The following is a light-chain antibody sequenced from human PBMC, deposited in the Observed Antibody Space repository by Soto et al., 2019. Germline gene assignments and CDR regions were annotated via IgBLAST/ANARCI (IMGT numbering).Light chain of an antibody. Sequence: EIVMTQSPATLSVSPGERATLSCRASQSVSSNLAWYQQKPGQAPRLLIYAASTRATGIPARFSGSGSGTEFTLIISSLQSEDFAVYYCLQYNHWPYTFGQGTKLEIK. J-gene: IGKJ2*01. CDR2: AAS. CDR3: LQYNHWPYT. V-gene: IGKV3-15*01. CDR1: QSVSSN.